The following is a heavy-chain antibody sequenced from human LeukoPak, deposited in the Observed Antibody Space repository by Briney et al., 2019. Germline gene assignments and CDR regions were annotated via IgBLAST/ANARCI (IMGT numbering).Heavy chain of an antibody. CDR2: IFYSGST. D-gene: IGHD6-6*01. J-gene: IGHJ6*03. Sequence: SQTLSLTCTVSGDSISSSSYYWGWIRQPPGKGLEWIGTIFYSGSTYYNPSLKSRVTISVDTSKNQFSLKLSSVTAADTAVYYCARSGTIPALYSSSSRRYMDVWGKGTTVTVSS. CDR3: ARSGTIPALYSSSSRRYMDV. CDR1: GDSISSSSYY. V-gene: IGHV4-39*07.